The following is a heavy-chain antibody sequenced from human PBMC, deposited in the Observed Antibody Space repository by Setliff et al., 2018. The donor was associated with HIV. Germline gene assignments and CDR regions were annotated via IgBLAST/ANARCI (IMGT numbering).Heavy chain of an antibody. D-gene: IGHD3-22*01. J-gene: IGHJ4*02. Sequence: ASVKVSCKASGYTFTSNSIHWVRQAPGQRLEWMGWINAGNGDTKYSQKFQGRVTITRDTSASTTYMELSSLRSEDTAVYYCARESNTYYYDSSGYYYDYWGQGTLVTVSS. V-gene: IGHV1-3*01. CDR3: ARESNTYYYDSSGYYYDY. CDR1: GYTFTSNS. CDR2: INAGNGDT.